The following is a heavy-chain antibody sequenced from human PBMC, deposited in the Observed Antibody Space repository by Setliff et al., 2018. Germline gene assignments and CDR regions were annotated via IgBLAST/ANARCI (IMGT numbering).Heavy chain of an antibody. CDR2: VYYSGYT. CDR1: GGSVSSTSHY. CDR3: ARVDFTMIQGVIGH. V-gene: IGHV4-39*07. J-gene: IGHJ1*01. D-gene: IGHD3-10*01. Sequence: SETLSLTCTVSGGSVSSTSHYWGWIRQAPGKGMEWIGSVYYSGYTYYKPSLQSRVTMSVDTSKNQFSLKLTSVTAADTAVYYCARVDFTMIQGVIGHWGQGTLVTVSS.